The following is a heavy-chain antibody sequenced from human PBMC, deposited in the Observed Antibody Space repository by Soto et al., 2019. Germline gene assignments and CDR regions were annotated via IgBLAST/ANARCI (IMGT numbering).Heavy chain of an antibody. CDR1: GFSLANYP. CDR3: AKGPHTNVGWPYYFES. CDR2: SSPRGDTI. D-gene: IGHD6-19*01. J-gene: IGHJ4*02. Sequence: GGSLRLSCVASGFSLANYPMNWVRQTPGKGLEWISYSSPRGDTIYYADSVEGRFTISRDSARNSLSLHMSSLRDEDSALYYCAKGPHTNVGWPYYFESWGQGVPVTVSS. V-gene: IGHV3-48*02.